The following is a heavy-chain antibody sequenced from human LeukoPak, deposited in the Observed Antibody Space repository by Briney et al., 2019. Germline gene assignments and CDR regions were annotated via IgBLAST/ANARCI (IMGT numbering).Heavy chain of an antibody. D-gene: IGHD3-10*01. V-gene: IGHV3-48*04. CDR2: ISISSSTI. Sequence: PGGSLRLSCAASGFTFSTYSMNWVRQAPGKGLEWVSYISISSSTIYYADSVKGRFTISRDNAKNSLYLQMNSLRAEDTAIYYCARVLWFGETLDYWGQGTLVTVSS. J-gene: IGHJ4*02. CDR3: ARVLWFGETLDY. CDR1: GFTFSTYS.